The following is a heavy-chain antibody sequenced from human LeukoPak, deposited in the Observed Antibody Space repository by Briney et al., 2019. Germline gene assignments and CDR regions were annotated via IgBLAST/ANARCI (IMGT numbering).Heavy chain of an antibody. J-gene: IGHJ4*02. D-gene: IGHD1-1*01. V-gene: IGHV3-11*01. CDR1: GFTFSDYY. Sequence: GGSLRLSCAASGFTFSDYYMSWIRQAPGKGLEWVSYISSSGSTIYYADSVKGRFTISRDNAKDSLYLQMNSLRAEDTAVYCSARDNGMYYFDYWGQGTLVTVSS. CDR2: ISSSGSTI. CDR3: ARDNGMYYFDY.